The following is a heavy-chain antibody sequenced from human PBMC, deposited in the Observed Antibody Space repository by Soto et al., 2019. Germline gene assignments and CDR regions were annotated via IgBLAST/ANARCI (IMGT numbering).Heavy chain of an antibody. CDR2: IWYDGSNK. D-gene: IGHD5-18*01. J-gene: IGHJ4*02. Sequence: GGSLRLSCAASGFTFSSYGMHWVRQAPGKGLEWVAVIWYDGSNKYYADSVKGRFTISRDNSKNTLYLQMNSLRAEDTAVYYCARGYSYGYLDYWGQGTLGTVSS. V-gene: IGHV3-33*01. CDR1: GFTFSSYG. CDR3: ARGYSYGYLDY.